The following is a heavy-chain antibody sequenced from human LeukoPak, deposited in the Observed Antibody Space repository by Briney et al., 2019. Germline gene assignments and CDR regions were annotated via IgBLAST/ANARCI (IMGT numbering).Heavy chain of an antibody. J-gene: IGHJ3*02. CDR3: ARDFGLDLGSPWWPLRAFDI. CDR1: GGSISSGGYS. D-gene: IGHD3/OR15-3a*01. V-gene: IGHV4-30-2*01. Sequence: SETLSLTCAVSGGSISSGGYSWSWIRQPPGKGLEWIGYIYHSGSTYYNPSLKSRVTISVDRSKNQFSLKLSSVTAADTAVYYCARDFGLDLGSPWWPLRAFDIWGQGTMVTVSS. CDR2: IYHSGST.